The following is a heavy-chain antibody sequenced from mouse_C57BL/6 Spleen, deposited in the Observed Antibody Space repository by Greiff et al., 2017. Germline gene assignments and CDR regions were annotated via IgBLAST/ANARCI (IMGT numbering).Heavy chain of an antibody. D-gene: IGHD2-1*01. CDR3: AIYYGEGFAY. CDR1: GYSITSGYD. Sequence: DVQLQESGPGMVKPSQSLSLTCTVTGYSITSGYDWHWIRHFPGNKLEWMGYISYSGSTNYNPSLKSRISITHDTSKNHFFLKLNSVTTEDTATYYCAIYYGEGFAYWGQGTLVTVSA. J-gene: IGHJ3*01. CDR2: ISYSGST. V-gene: IGHV3-1*01.